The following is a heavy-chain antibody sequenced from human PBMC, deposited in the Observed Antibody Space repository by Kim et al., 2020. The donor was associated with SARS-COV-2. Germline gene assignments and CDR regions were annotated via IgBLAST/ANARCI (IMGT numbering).Heavy chain of an antibody. D-gene: IGHD6-13*01. V-gene: IGHV3-33*01. CDR3: ARGKYSSSWYPSFDY. CDR2: IWYDGSNK. J-gene: IGHJ4*02. Sequence: GGSLRLSCAASGFTFSSYGMHWVRQAPGKGLEWVAVIWYDGSNKYYADSVKGRFTISRDNSKNTLYLQMNSLRAEDTAVYYCARGKYSSSWYPSFDYWGQGTLVTVSS. CDR1: GFTFSSYG.